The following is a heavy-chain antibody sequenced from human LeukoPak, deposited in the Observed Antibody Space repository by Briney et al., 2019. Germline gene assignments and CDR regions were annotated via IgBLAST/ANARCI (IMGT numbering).Heavy chain of an antibody. CDR2: INHSGST. Sequence: SETLSLTCAVSVGSFSGYYWSWIRQPPGKGLEWIGEINHSGSTNYNSSLKSRVTISVDTSKNQSALKLSSVTAADTAVYYSARGYYGSGSHCCHMDVWGKGTTITVS. CDR1: VGSFSGYY. V-gene: IGHV4-34*01. CDR3: ARGYYGSGSHCCHMDV. J-gene: IGHJ6*03. D-gene: IGHD3-10*01.